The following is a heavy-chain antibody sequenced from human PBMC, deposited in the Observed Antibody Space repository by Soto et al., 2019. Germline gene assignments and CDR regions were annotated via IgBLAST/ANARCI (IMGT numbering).Heavy chain of an antibody. Sequence: VGSLRLSCAASGFTFSSYAMSWVRQAPGKGLEWVSAISGSGGSTYYADSVKGRFTISRDNSKNTLYLQVNSLRAEDTAVYYCAKDQSKWELHKLHYWGQGTLVTVSS. J-gene: IGHJ4*02. CDR2: ISGSGGST. D-gene: IGHD1-26*01. V-gene: IGHV3-23*01. CDR3: AKDQSKWELHKLHY. CDR1: GFTFSSYA.